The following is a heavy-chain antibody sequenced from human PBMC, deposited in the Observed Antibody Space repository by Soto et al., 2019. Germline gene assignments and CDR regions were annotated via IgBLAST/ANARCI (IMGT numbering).Heavy chain of an antibody. CDR2: INSDGSTT. D-gene: IGHD6-19*01. CDR3: ARLPGYSTGWTPFGF. Sequence: PGGSLRLSCAASGFTFSNYNLNWVRQAPGKGLVWVSRINSDGSTTSHADSVKGRFTISRDNAKNTLYLQMNSLRAEDTAVYYCARLPGYSTGWTPFGFWGQGTQVTVSS. CDR1: GFTFSNYN. J-gene: IGHJ4*02. V-gene: IGHV3-74*01.